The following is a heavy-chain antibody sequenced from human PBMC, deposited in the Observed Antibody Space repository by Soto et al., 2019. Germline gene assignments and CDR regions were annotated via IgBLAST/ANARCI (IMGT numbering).Heavy chain of an antibody. CDR3: TRGHGDFAGDFDY. V-gene: IGHV1-18*04. CDR2: ISASNGNR. J-gene: IGHJ4*02. Sequence: QGQLVQSGAEVKWPGASVKVSCKASGYPFNKYSISWVRQAPGQGLEWMGWISASNGNRNYAQKFQGRVTLGTDTSTSTAYMELRNLRSDDTAVYYCTRGHGDFAGDFDYWGKGTLVTVSS. CDR1: GYPFNKYS. D-gene: IGHD4-17*01.